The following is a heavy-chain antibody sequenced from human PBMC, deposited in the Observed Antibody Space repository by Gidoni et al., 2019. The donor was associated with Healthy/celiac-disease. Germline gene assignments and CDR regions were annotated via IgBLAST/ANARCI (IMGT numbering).Heavy chain of an antibody. CDR1: GFTFSSYA. V-gene: IGHV3-30*04. J-gene: IGHJ4*02. D-gene: IGHD5-18*01. CDR2: ISYDGSNK. Sequence: QVQLVESGGGVVQPGRSLRLSCAASGFTFSSYAMHWVRQAPGKGLEWVAVISYDGSNKYYADSVKGRFTISRDNSKNTLYLQMNSLRAEDTAVYYCARGADTAMAPDYWGQGTLVTVSS. CDR3: ARGADTAMAPDY.